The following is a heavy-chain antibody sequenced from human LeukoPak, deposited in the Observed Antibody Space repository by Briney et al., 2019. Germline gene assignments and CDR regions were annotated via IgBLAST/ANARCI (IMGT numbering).Heavy chain of an antibody. CDR3: ARDHKMAVYAFDI. J-gene: IGHJ3*02. Sequence: SQTLSLTCTVSGSSISSGGYYWSWIRQHPGKGLEWIGYIYYSGSTYYNPSLKSRVTISVDTSKNQFSLKLSSVTAADTAVYYCARDHKMAVYAFDIWGQGTMVTVSS. V-gene: IGHV4-31*03. CDR2: IYYSGST. D-gene: IGHD2-8*02. CDR1: GSSISSGGYY.